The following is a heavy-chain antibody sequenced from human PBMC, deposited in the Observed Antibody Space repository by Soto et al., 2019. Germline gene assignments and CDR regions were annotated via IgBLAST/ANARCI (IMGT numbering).Heavy chain of an antibody. Sequence: GGSLRLSCAASGFKFRNYAIHWVRQAPGKGLEWLAVIWFDGSKKYYADSVKGRFTISGDNSKNTVYLDMNSLTADDSGVFYCARAHTMMILDRFDPWGHGTLVTVSS. D-gene: IGHD3-22*01. CDR2: IWFDGSKK. V-gene: IGHV3-33*01. CDR1: GFKFRNYA. J-gene: IGHJ5*02. CDR3: ARAHTMMILDRFDP.